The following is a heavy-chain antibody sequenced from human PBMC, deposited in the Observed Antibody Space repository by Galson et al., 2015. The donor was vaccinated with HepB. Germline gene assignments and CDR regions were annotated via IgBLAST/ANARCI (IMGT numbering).Heavy chain of an antibody. CDR3: ARDRGYSSRPDQNGMDV. V-gene: IGHV4-31*02. D-gene: IGHD6-13*01. J-gene: IGHJ6*02. Sequence: IRQHPGKGLEWIGYIYYSGSTYYNPSLKSRVTISVDTSKNQFSLKLSSVTAADTAVYYCARDRGYSSRPDQNGMDVWGQGTTVTVSS. CDR2: IYYSGST.